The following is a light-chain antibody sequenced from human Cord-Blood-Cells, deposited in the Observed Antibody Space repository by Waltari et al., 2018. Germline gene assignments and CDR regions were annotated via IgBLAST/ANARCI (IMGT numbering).Light chain of an antibody. CDR3: YSTDSSGNHRV. CDR2: EDS. CDR1: ALPKQY. V-gene: IGLV3-10*01. J-gene: IGLJ3*02. Sequence: SYELTQPPSVSASPGQTARITCSGAALPKQYAYWYQQKSGQAPVLVIYEDSKRPSGIPERFSGSSSGTMATLTISGAQVEDEADYYCYSTDSSGNHRVFGGGTKLTVL.